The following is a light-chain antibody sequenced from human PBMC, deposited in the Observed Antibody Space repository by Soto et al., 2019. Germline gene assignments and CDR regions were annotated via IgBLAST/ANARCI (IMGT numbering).Light chain of an antibody. Sequence: QSVLTQPPSASGTPGQRVTISCSGSTSNIGNNNVYWYQQLPGTAPKLLIYRNDQRPSGVPDRFSGSKSGTSVSLAISGLRSENEADYYCAAWDDSLSGVVFGGGTKVTVL. CDR1: TSNIGNNN. CDR3: AAWDDSLSGVV. V-gene: IGLV1-47*01. CDR2: RND. J-gene: IGLJ2*01.